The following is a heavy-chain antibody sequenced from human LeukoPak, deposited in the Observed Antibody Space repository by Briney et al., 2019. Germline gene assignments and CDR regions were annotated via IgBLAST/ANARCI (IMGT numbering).Heavy chain of an antibody. Sequence: GGSLRLSCAASGFTFSSYAMSWVRQAPGKGLEWVSAISGSGGSTYYADSVKGRFTISRGNSKNTLYLQMNSLRAEDTAVYYCAKGVGMATIYFDYWGQGTLVTVSS. CDR2: ISGSGGST. V-gene: IGHV3-23*01. CDR3: AKGVGMATIYFDY. CDR1: GFTFSSYA. D-gene: IGHD5-24*01. J-gene: IGHJ4*02.